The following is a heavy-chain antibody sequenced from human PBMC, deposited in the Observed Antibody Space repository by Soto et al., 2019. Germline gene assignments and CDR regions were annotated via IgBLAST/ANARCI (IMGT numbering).Heavy chain of an antibody. CDR3: ARSDTAMVTRIDY. J-gene: IGHJ4*02. Sequence: ASVKVSCKASGGTFSSYTISWVRQAPGQGLEWMGRIIPILGIANYAQKFQGRVTITADKSTSTAYMELSSLRSEDTAVYYCARSDTAMVTRIDYWGQGTLVTVSS. D-gene: IGHD5-18*01. CDR2: IIPILGIA. V-gene: IGHV1-69*02. CDR1: GGTFSSYT.